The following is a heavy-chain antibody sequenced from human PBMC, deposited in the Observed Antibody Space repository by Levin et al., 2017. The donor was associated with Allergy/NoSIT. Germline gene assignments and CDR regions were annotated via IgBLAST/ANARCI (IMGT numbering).Heavy chain of an antibody. D-gene: IGHD1-7*01. Sequence: GESLKISCKASGYTFTSYDINWVRQATGQGLEWMGWMNPNSGNTGYAQKFQGRVTMTRNTSISTAYMELSSLRSEDTAVYYCARAGTTNYGMDVWGQGTTVTVSS. J-gene: IGHJ6*02. CDR1: GYTFTSYD. V-gene: IGHV1-8*01. CDR3: ARAGTTNYGMDV. CDR2: MNPNSGNT.